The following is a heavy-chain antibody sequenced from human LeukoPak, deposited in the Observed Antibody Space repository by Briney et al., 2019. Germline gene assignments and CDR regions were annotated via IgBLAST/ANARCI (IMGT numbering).Heavy chain of an antibody. D-gene: IGHD3-10*01. J-gene: IGHJ6*02. CDR1: GGSISSGSYY. CDR3: ARRSYYGSGSYYNGMDV. Sequence: SETLSLTRTVSGGSISSGSYYCRWIRQPAGKGLEWIGRIYTSGSTNYKPSLKSRVTISVDTSKNQFSLKLSSVTAADTAVYYCARRSYYGSGSYYNGMDVWGQGTTVTVSS. V-gene: IGHV4-61*02. CDR2: IYTSGST.